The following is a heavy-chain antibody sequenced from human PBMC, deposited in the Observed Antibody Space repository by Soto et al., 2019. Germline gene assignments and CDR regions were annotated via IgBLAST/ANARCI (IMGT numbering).Heavy chain of an antibody. Sequence: ASVKVSCKAYGYTFTSYAMHWVRQAPGQRLEWMGWINAGNGNTKYSQKFQGRVTMTRDTSISTAYMELYTLTSDDTAMYYCAREGSSSSKYFQHWGQGTLVTVSS. J-gene: IGHJ1*01. V-gene: IGHV1-3*01. CDR1: GYTFTSYA. CDR2: INAGNGNT. D-gene: IGHD6-6*01. CDR3: AREGSSSSKYFQH.